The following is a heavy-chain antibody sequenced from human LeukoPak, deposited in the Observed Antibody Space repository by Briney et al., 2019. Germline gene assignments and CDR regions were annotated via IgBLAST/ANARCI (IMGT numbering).Heavy chain of an antibody. CDR3: ATDSLYGDYHFDH. CDR1: GFTFSSYW. CDR2: IKQDGSEK. J-gene: IGHJ4*02. D-gene: IGHD4-17*01. V-gene: IGHV3-7*01. Sequence: GGSLGLSWAASGFTFSSYWMSWVRQAPGKGLEGVANIKQDGSEKYYVDSVKGRVTISRDNANNSLYLQMPSLSAEDTAVYYCATDSLYGDYHFDHWGQGPLVTVSS.